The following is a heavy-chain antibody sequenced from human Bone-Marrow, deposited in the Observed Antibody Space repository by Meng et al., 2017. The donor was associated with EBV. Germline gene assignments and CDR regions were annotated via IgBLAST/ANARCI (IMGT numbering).Heavy chain of an antibody. CDR1: GGSISGSTW. CDR3: ATRMTIFGVAPFGY. Sequence: HGPLQQSGPGLLMPSGTLSLHGAACGGSISGSTWWTWVRQPPGKGLEWIGEIYQSGRTNYNPSLKSRVTISVDKSKNHFSLKLSSVTAADTAVYYCATRMTIFGVAPFGYWGQGTLVTVSS. J-gene: IGHJ4*02. D-gene: IGHD3-3*01. V-gene: IGHV4-4*02. CDR2: IYQSGRT.